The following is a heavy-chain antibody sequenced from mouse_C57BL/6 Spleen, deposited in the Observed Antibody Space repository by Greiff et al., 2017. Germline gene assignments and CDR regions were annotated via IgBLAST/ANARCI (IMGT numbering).Heavy chain of an antibody. D-gene: IGHD2-1*01. CDR2: IYPGDGDT. J-gene: IGHJ1*03. CDR3: ARRKFYGNYWYFDV. V-gene: IGHV1-80*01. Sequence: QVQLQQSGAELVKPGASVKISCKASGYAFSSYWMNWVKQRPGKGLEWIGQIYPGDGDTNYNGKFKGKATLTADKSSSTAYMQLSSLTSEDSAVYFCARRKFYGNYWYFDVWGTGTTVTVSS. CDR1: GYAFSSYW.